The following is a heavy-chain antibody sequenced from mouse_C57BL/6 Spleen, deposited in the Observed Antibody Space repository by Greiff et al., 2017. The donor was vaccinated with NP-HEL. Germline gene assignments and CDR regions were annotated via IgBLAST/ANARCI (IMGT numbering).Heavy chain of an antibody. CDR1: GYAFTNYL. V-gene: IGHV1-54*01. J-gene: IGHJ1*03. CDR2: INPGSGGT. Sequence: VQLQQSGAELVRPGTSVKVSCKASGYAFTNYLIEWVKQRPGQGLEWIGVINPGSGGTNYNEKFKGKATLTADKSSSTAYMQLSSLTSEDSAVYFCARDRQYYSNYGGYFDGWGTGTTVTVSS. D-gene: IGHD2-5*01. CDR3: ARDRQYYSNYGGYFDG.